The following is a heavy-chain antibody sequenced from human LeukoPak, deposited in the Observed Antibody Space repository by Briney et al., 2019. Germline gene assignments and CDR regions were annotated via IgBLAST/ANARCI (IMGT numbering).Heavy chain of an antibody. D-gene: IGHD5-18*01. CDR2: IKHDGSEK. J-gene: IGHJ4*02. V-gene: IGHV3-7*01. CDR1: GFTFRIYW. CDR3: ARDLVQLWSKDF. Sequence: GGSLRLSCEASGFTFRIYWMSWVRQAPGKGLEWVAHIKHDGSEKYYVDSVKGRFTISRDNAKNSLYLQMNSLRAEDTAVYYCARDLVQLWSKDFWGQGTLVTVSS.